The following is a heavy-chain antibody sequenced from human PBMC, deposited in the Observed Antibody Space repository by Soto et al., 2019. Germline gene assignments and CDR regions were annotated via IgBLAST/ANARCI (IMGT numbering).Heavy chain of an antibody. CDR1: GGSISSSSYY. CDR2: IYYSGST. Sequence: SETLSLTCTVSGGSISSSSYYWGWIRQPPGKGLEWIGSIYYSGSTYYNPSLKSRVTISVDTSKNQFSLKLSSVTAADTAVYYCARGYTLFHYWGQGTLVTVSS. V-gene: IGHV4-39*01. CDR3: ARGYTLFHY. J-gene: IGHJ4*02. D-gene: IGHD5-18*01.